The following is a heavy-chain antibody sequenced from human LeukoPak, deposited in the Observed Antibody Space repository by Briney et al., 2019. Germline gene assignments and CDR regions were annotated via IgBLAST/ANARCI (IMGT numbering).Heavy chain of an antibody. Sequence: GGSLRLSCAASGFSFSTNWMHWVRQTPGKRLEWVAELNEDGTAKYYVDSVKGRFTISRDNAKNSLYLQLNSLRVEDTGVYFCANVPRSTVSYWGRGTLVTVSS. D-gene: IGHD2-15*01. J-gene: IGHJ4*02. V-gene: IGHV3-7*01. CDR2: LNEDGTAK. CDR3: ANVPRSTVSY. CDR1: GFSFSTNW.